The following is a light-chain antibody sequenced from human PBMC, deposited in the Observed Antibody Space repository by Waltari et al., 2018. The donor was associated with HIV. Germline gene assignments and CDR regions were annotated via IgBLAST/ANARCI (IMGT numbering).Light chain of an antibody. CDR3: NSRDSSGHWF. Sequence: SSELAQDPAVSVALGQTVRITCQGDEVRSYYESWYQQKPGQAPVLVVYGENNRPSGIPDRFSGSRSGNTASLTIAGAQTEDEADYYCNSRDSSGHWFFGGGTKVTVL. CDR2: GEN. V-gene: IGLV3-19*01. CDR1: EVRSYY. J-gene: IGLJ3*02.